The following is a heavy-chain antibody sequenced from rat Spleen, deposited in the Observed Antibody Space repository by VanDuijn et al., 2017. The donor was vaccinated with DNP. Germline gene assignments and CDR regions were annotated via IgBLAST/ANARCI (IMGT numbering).Heavy chain of an antibody. CDR1: GFTFSDYG. CDR2: IVASGGNT. J-gene: IGHJ2*01. Sequence: EVQLVGSGGGLVQSGGSLKLSCAASGFTFSDYGMAWVRQAPKKGLEWVASIVASGGNTAYRDSVKGRFTISRDDAKNTLYLQMNSLRSEDTATYYCTRVGDYHDVYYWGQGVMVTVSS. D-gene: IGHD1-12*01. CDR3: TRVGDYHDVYY. V-gene: IGHV5S13*01.